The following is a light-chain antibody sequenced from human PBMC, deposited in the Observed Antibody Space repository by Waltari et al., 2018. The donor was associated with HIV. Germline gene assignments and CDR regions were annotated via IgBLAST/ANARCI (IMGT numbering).Light chain of an antibody. Sequence: ETVLTQSPGTLSLSPGESAPFSCRASQSVSSSYLAWYQQKPGPPPRLLIYGSSVRATGIPDRFSGSGSGTGFTLTISRLVPEDYAVYYCQQYGSSPKYTFGQGTKLEIK. CDR3: QQYGSSPKYT. CDR2: GSS. CDR1: QSVSSSY. V-gene: IGKV3-20*01. J-gene: IGKJ2*01.